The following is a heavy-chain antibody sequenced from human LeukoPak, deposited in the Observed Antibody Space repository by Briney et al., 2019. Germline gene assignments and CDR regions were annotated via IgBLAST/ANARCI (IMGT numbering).Heavy chain of an antibody. V-gene: IGHV4-34*01. Sequence: SETLSLTCAVYGGSFSGYYWSWIRQPPGKGLEWIGEINHSGSTNYNPSLKSRVTISVDTSKNQFSLKLSSVTAADTAVYYCARFNYGSYYYYYYMDVWGKGTTVTVSS. CDR2: INHSGST. CDR1: GGSFSGYY. D-gene: IGHD3-10*01. J-gene: IGHJ6*03. CDR3: ARFNYGSYYYYYYMDV.